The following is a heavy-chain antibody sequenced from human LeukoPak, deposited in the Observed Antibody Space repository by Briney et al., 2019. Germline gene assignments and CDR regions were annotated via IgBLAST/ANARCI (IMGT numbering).Heavy chain of an antibody. D-gene: IGHD3-22*01. CDR3: AREVQNHYDCSGMYYFDF. J-gene: IGHJ4*02. CDR2: ICNRGSPI. CDR1: GFTFSTYE. Sequence: GGSLRLSCAASGFTFSTYEMNWVRQAPGKGREWVSYICNRGSPIYYADSVKGRFTISRDNAKNSLYLEMNSLRAEDTAVYYCAREVQNHYDCSGMYYFDFWGQGTLVTVSS. V-gene: IGHV3-48*03.